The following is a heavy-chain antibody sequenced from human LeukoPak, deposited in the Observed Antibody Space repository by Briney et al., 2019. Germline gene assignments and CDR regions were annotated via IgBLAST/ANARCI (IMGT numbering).Heavy chain of an antibody. Sequence: GGSLRLSCAASGFTFSSYWMSWVRQAPGKGLEWVSAISGSGGSTYYADSVKGRFTISRDNSKNTLYLQMNSLRAEDTAVYYCAKTNYYGSGSPLVGRFDYWGQGTLVTVSS. D-gene: IGHD3-10*01. CDR1: GFTFSSYW. J-gene: IGHJ4*02. V-gene: IGHV3-23*01. CDR2: ISGSGGST. CDR3: AKTNYYGSGSPLVGRFDY.